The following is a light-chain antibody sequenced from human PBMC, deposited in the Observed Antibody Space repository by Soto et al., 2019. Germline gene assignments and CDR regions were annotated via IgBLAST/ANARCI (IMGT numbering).Light chain of an antibody. J-gene: IGLJ2*01. CDR3: SSYAGGPMV. CDR1: SSDVGGYNY. V-gene: IGLV2-8*01. CDR2: EVS. Sequence: QSALTQPPSASGSPGQSVTISCTGTSSDVGGYNYVSCYQQHPGKAPKLMIYEVSKRPSGVPDRISGSKSGNTASLTVSGLQAEDEADYYCSSYAGGPMVFGGGTKLTVL.